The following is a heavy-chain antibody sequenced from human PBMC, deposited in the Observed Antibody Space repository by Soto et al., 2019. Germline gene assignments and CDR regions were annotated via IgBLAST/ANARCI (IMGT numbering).Heavy chain of an antibody. D-gene: IGHD3-22*01. Sequence: ASVKVSCKASGYTFTSYGISWVRQAPGQGLEWMGWISAYNGNTNYAEKLQGRVTMTTDTSTSTAYMELRSLRSDDTAVYYCARDRSYYYDSSGYYRAPNAFDIWGQGTMVTVS. CDR1: GYTFTSYG. V-gene: IGHV1-18*01. J-gene: IGHJ3*02. CDR3: ARDRSYYYDSSGYYRAPNAFDI. CDR2: ISAYNGNT.